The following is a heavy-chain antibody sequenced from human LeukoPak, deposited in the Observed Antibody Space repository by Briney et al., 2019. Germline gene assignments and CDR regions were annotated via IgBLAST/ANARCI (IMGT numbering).Heavy chain of an antibody. CDR1: GYTFTSYY. V-gene: IGHV1-46*01. J-gene: IGHJ4*02. Sequence: ASVKVSCKASGYTFTSYYMHWVRQAPGQGLEWMGIINPSGGSTSYAQKFQGRVTMTRDTSTSTAYMELSSLRSEDTAVYYCARDLFETRVVSAPNLWYWGQGTLVTVSS. D-gene: IGHD3-3*01. CDR3: ARDLFETRVVSAPNLWY. CDR2: INPSGGST.